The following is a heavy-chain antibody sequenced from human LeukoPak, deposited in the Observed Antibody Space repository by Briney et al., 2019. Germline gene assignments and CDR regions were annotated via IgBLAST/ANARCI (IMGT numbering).Heavy chain of an antibody. V-gene: IGHV3-21*01. Sequence: KPGGSLRLSCAASGVTFSSYSMNWVRQAPGKGLEWVSSISSRSTYIYYADSVKGRFTISRDNAKNTLYLQMNSLRAEDTAVYYCANNDFWSGSTPYYYYMDVWGKGTTVTVSS. CDR2: ISSRSTYI. J-gene: IGHJ6*03. CDR1: GVTFSSYS. D-gene: IGHD3-3*01. CDR3: ANNDFWSGSTPYYYYMDV.